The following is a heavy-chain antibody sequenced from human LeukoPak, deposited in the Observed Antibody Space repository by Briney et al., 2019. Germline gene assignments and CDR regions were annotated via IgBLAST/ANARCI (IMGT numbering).Heavy chain of an antibody. D-gene: IGHD2-2*01. CDR2: INPNSGGT. CDR1: GYTFTGYY. V-gene: IGHV1-2*02. CDR3: ARRLGSCSSTSCYEGAFDI. J-gene: IGHJ3*02. Sequence: ASVKVSCKASGYTFTGYYMHWVRQAPGQGLEWMGWINPNSGGTNYAQKFQGRVTMTRDTSISTAYMELSRLRSDDTAVYYCARRLGSCSSTSCYEGAFDIWGQGTMVTVSS.